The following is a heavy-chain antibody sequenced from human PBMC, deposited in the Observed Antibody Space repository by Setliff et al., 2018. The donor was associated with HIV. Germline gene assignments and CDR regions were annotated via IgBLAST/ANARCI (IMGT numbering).Heavy chain of an antibody. CDR3: AREVVESSSWYSPYYYYYMDV. CDR2: MHHSGST. CDR1: GDSITSNSYY. V-gene: IGHV4-39*07. D-gene: IGHD6-13*01. Sequence: PSETLSLTCTVSGDSITSNSYYWGWIRQSPGKGLEWIGTMHHSGSTNYNPSLKSRVTMSVDTSKNQFSLKLSSVTAADTAVYYCAREVVESSSWYSPYYYYYMDVWGKGTTVTVSS. J-gene: IGHJ6*03.